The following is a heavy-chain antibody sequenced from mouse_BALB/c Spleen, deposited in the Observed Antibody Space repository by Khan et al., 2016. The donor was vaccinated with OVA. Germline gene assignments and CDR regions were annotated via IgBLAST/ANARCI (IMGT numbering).Heavy chain of an antibody. CDR2: IAPANGNT. V-gene: IGHV14-3*02. D-gene: IGHD2-3*01. Sequence: VQLQQSGAELVKPGASVKLSCTASGFNIKDTYLHWVKQRPEQGLEWIGRIAPANGNTQSDPKFQGKAPITTDTSSDTSYLQLNSLTSEDTAVYYCARPSYDPRDFEVWGAGTTVTVSS. J-gene: IGHJ1*01. CDR1: GFNIKDTY. CDR3: ARPSYDPRDFEV.